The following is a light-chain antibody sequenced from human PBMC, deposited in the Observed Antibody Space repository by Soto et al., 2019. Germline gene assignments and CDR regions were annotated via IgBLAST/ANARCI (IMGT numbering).Light chain of an antibody. Sequence: QSALTQPASVSGSPGQSITISCTGTNSDIGKYDYVSWFQQQPAKAPKLIIYEVTDRPSGVSNRFSGSKSGNTASLTISGRQDEDEAEYYCSSYTNINSRACVFGTGTKVTVL. CDR2: EVT. V-gene: IGLV2-14*01. CDR1: NSDIGKYDY. J-gene: IGLJ1*01. CDR3: SSYTNINSRACV.